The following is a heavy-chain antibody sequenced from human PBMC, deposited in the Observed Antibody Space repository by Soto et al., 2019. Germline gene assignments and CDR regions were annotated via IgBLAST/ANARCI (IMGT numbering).Heavy chain of an antibody. CDR1: GYSFAGYY. D-gene: IGHD3-16*02. Sequence: GASVKVSCKASGYSFAGYYIHWVRQAPGQGLEWMGWINPNSGATNFAQKFQGRVTMTRDTSISTAYMELRSLRSDGTAVFYCARGQDCGTTNRYTGGDCFDYWGQGTLVTVSS. V-gene: IGHV1-2*02. CDR3: ARGQDCGTTNRYTGGDCFDY. J-gene: IGHJ4*02. CDR2: INPNSGAT.